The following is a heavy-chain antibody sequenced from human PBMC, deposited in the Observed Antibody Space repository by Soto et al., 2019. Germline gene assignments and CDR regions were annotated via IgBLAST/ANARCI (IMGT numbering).Heavy chain of an antibody. J-gene: IGHJ4*02. Sequence: SQTLSLTCAISGDTVSSNSVGWNWIRQSPSRGPEWLGRTYYRSKWYSDYAESVRSRIVINTDTSMNQFSLQLTSVTLEDTAVYYCARSYNAAFDFWGQGTLVTVSS. D-gene: IGHD1-20*01. CDR2: TYYRSKWYS. CDR3: ARSYNAAFDF. V-gene: IGHV6-1*01. CDR1: GDTVSSNSVG.